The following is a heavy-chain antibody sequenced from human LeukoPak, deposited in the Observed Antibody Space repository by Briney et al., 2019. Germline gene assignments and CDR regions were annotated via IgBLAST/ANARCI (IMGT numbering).Heavy chain of an antibody. J-gene: IGHJ5*02. D-gene: IGHD2-8*01. Sequence: SETLSLTCTVSGGSISSYYWSWIRQPPGKGLEWIGYIYYSGSTNYNPSLKSRVTISVDTSKNQFSLKLSSVTAADTAVYYCARGRGVFRYNWFDPWGQGTLVTVSS. V-gene: IGHV4-59*12. CDR1: GGSISSYY. CDR2: IYYSGST. CDR3: ARGRGVFRYNWFDP.